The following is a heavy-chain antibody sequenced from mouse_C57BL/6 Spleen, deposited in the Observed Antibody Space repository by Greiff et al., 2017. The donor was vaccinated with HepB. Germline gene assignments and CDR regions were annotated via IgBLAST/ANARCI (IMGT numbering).Heavy chain of an antibody. Sequence: QVQLQQPGTELVKPGASVKLSCKASGYTFTSYWMHWVKQRPGQGLEWIGNINPSNGGTNYNEKFKSKATLTVDKYSSTAYMQRSRRTPEDSAVYYCERARRGYEDGFAYWGQGTLVTVSA. CDR1: GYTFTSYW. D-gene: IGHD2-14*01. CDR2: INPSNGGT. J-gene: IGHJ3*01. V-gene: IGHV1-53*01. CDR3: ERARRGYEDGFAY.